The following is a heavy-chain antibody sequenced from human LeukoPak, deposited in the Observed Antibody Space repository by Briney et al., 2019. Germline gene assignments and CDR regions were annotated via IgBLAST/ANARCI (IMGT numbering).Heavy chain of an antibody. D-gene: IGHD3-10*01. V-gene: IGHV1-69*05. CDR2: IVPIFGTT. J-gene: IGHJ4*02. CDR3: ARSYGSGSFLDY. CDR1: GGTFSSYA. Sequence: SVKVSCRASGGTFSSYAITWVRQAPGQGLEWMGRIVPIFGTTHYAQNLQGRATITTDESTGTAYMELSGLRSEDTAVYFCARSYGSGSFLDYWGQGTLVTVSS.